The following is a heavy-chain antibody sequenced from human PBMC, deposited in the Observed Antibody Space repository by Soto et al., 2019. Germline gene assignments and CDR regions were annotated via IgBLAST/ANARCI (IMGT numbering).Heavy chain of an antibody. V-gene: IGHV3-49*03. CDR2: IRSKAYGETT. J-gene: IGHJ4*02. D-gene: IGHD3-10*01. CDR3: TRGFYNTASYPRLDY. Sequence: HPGGSLRLSCTTSGFTFGDYAVSWFRQAPGKGLECVGFIRSKAYGETTEYAASVKGRFTISRDDSKSIAYLQMSNLKTEDTAVYYCTRGFYNTASYPRLDYWGQGTLVTVSS. CDR1: GFTFGDYA.